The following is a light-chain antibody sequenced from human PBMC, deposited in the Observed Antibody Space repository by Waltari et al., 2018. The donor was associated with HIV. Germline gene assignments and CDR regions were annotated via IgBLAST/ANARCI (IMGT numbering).Light chain of an antibody. CDR2: ENQ. J-gene: IGLJ3*02. V-gene: IGLV1-51*02. CDR1: IPNIGDNH. Sequence: QSVLTQPSSVSAASGQKVTIACSGSIPNIGDNHLSWIQLHPGTAPKLLIYENQTRPPRIPHRFSCSKSGASATLGSTGLRAGDEADYYCGTCDSSLGAWVFGGETYLTVL. CDR3: GTCDSSLGAWV.